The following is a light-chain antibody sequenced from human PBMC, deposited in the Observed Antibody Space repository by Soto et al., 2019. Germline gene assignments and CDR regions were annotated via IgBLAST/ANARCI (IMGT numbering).Light chain of an antibody. Sequence: QSALTQPPSASGSPGQSVTISCTGNSNDVGHSSFISWYQQHPGKGPKLIIYEVSKQPSGVPVRFSGSKSGNTASLSVSGLQDEDEADYFCNAQADNGKHVFGTGTKLTVL. J-gene: IGLJ1*01. V-gene: IGLV2-8*01. CDR1: SNDVGHSSF. CDR3: NAQADNGKHV. CDR2: EVS.